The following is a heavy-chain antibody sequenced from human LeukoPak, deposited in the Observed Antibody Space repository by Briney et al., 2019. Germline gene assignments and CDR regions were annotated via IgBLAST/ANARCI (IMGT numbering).Heavy chain of an antibody. Sequence: ASVKVSCKASGYTFTSYGISWVRQAPGQGLEWMGWISAYNGNTNYAQKLQGRVTMTTDTSTSTAYMELRSLRSDDTAVYYCAREIRLRYFDWLLRPLVGAFDIWGQGTMVTVSS. D-gene: IGHD3-9*01. V-gene: IGHV1-18*01. J-gene: IGHJ3*02. CDR1: GYTFTSYG. CDR3: AREIRLRYFDWLLRPLVGAFDI. CDR2: ISAYNGNT.